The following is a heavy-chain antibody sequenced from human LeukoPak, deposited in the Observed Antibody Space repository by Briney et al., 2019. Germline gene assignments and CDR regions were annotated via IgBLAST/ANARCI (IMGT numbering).Heavy chain of an antibody. CDR2: IYYSGNT. CDR3: RGSKSYHYYGMDV. CDR1: AGSISSGDYY. Sequence: SETLSLTCTVSAGSISSGDYYWSWIRQPPGKGLEWIGYIYYSGNTYYNPSLKSRITISVDTSKNQFSLKLSSVTAADTAVYYCRGSKSYHYYGMDVWGQGTTVTVSS. V-gene: IGHV4-30-4*01. D-gene: IGHD1-26*01. J-gene: IGHJ6*02.